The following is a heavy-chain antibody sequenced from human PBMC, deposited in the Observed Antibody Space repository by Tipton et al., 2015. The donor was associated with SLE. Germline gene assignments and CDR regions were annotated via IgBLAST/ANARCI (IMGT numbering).Heavy chain of an antibody. J-gene: IGHJ6*02. V-gene: IGHV4-59*11. CDR3: ARDPPWVTMNYYGMDV. CDR1: GGSISSHY. D-gene: IGHD3-22*01. Sequence: TPSLTCTVSGGSISSHYWSWIRQPPGKGLEWIGYIYYSGSTNYNPSLKSRVTISVDTSKNQFSLKLSSVTAADTAVYYCARDPPWVTMNYYGMDVWGQGTTVTVSS. CDR2: IYYSGST.